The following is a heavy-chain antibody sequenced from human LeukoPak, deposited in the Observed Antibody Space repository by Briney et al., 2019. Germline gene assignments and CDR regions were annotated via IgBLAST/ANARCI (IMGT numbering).Heavy chain of an antibody. CDR2: IYYSGST. CDR1: GGSISSYH. V-gene: IGHV4-59*12. Sequence: SETLSLTCTVSGGSISSYHWSWIRQPPGKGLEWIGYIYYSGSTNHNPSLKSRVTISVDTSKNQFSLKLSSVTAADTAVYYCARDGSVTTFGWGQGTLVTVSS. J-gene: IGHJ4*02. CDR3: ARDGSVTTFG. D-gene: IGHD4-11*01.